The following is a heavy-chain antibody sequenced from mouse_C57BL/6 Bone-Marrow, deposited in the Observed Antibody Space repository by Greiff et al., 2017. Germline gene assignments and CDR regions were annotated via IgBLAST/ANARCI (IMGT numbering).Heavy chain of an antibody. V-gene: IGHV5-6*01. Sequence: EVQLQESGGDLVKPGGSLKLSCAASGFTFSSYGMSWVRQTPDKRLEWVATISSGGSYTYYPDSVKGRFTISRDNAKNTLYLQMSSLKSEDTAMYYCARSSSYRYFDVWGTGTTVTVSS. CDR2: ISSGGSYT. J-gene: IGHJ1*03. D-gene: IGHD1-1*01. CDR1: GFTFSSYG. CDR3: ARSSSYRYFDV.